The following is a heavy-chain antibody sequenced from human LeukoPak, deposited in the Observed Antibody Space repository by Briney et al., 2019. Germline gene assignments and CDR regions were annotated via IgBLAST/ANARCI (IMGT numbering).Heavy chain of an antibody. J-gene: IGHJ4*02. D-gene: IGHD5-18*01. CDR2: ISTSGST. CDR3: ASPRTSYRYTFDY. Sequence: SETLSLTCAVSGASISNYYWSWIRPAPGKGLEWIGYISTSGSTNYNPSLKSRVSISLDTSNNRFSLNLNFVTAADTAVYFCASPRTSYRYTFDYWGPGALVTVSS. CDR1: GASISNYY. V-gene: IGHV4-4*09.